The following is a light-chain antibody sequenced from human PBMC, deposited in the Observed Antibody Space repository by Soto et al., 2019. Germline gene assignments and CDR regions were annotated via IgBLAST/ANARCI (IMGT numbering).Light chain of an antibody. J-gene: IGKJ4*01. Sequence: DIQMTQSPSSLSASVGDRVTITCRASQGISNYLAWYQQKPGKVPKLLIYAASTLQSGVPSRFSGSASGTDFTLTISSLQPEDVATYYCPNYNSAPRVTFGGGTKADIK. CDR1: QGISNY. V-gene: IGKV1-27*01. CDR3: PNYNSAPRVT. CDR2: AAS.